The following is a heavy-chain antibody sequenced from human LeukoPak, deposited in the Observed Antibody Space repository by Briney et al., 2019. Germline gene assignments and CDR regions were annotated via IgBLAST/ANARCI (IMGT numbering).Heavy chain of an antibody. D-gene: IGHD3-10*01. CDR1: GFTFSDYS. V-gene: IGHV3-21*01. CDR2: ISSGSTYI. J-gene: IGHJ4*02. Sequence: GGSLRLSCAASGFTFSDYSMNWVRQAPGKGLEWVPSISSGSTYIYYADSVKGRLTISRDNAKNSLYLQMNSLRAEDTAVYYCAREVLMGPRYFDYWGQGTLVTVSS. CDR3: AREVLMGPRYFDY.